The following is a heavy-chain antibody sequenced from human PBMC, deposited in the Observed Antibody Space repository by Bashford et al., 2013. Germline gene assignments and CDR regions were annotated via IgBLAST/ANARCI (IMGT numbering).Heavy chain of an antibody. CDR3: ARLSYSYGSYSGYEYFDY. Sequence: GGSLRLSCAASGITFRASYMTWIRQAPGKGLEWVSYIGTSSTYTNYAASVKGRFTISRDNAKNSLYLQMNSLRAEDTAVYYCARLSYSYGSYSGYEYFDYWGQGTLVTVSS. D-gene: IGHD5-12*01. CDR1: GITFRASY. CDR2: IGTSSTYT. V-gene: IGHV3-11*06. J-gene: IGHJ4*02.